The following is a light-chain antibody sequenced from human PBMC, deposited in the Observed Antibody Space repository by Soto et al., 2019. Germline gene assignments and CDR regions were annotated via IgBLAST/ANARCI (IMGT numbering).Light chain of an antibody. J-gene: IGLJ2*01. CDR1: SSDDGSYNL. V-gene: IGLV2-23*01. Sequence: QAVLTQPASVSGSPGQSITISCTGTSSDDGSYNLVSWYQQYPGKAPKLMIYEDDERPSGVSNRFSGSKSGNTASLTISGLQAEDEADYYCYSYAGRSTSVFGGGTKLTVL. CDR2: EDD. CDR3: YSYAGRSTSV.